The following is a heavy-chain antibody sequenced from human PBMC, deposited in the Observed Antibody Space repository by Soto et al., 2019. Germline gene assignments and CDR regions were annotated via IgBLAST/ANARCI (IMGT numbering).Heavy chain of an antibody. CDR3: AAGGGLPRYY. V-gene: IGHV4-39*07. D-gene: IGHD5-12*01. CDR1: GGSISSSSYY. J-gene: IGHJ4*02. CDR2: IYYSVST. Sequence: SETLSLTCTVSGGSISSSSYYWGWIRQPPGKGLEWIGTIYYSVSTYYNPSLQSRVTISVDTSKNQFSLKLSPVTAADTAVYYCAAGGGLPRYYWGQGTLVTVSS.